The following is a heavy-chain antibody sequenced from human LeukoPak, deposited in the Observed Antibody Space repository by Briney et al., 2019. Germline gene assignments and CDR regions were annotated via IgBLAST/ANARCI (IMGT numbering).Heavy chain of an antibody. V-gene: IGHV3-66*01. CDR3: ARSYSNHLFGMDV. CDR2: IYSGGTT. D-gene: IGHD4-11*01. CDR1: GFIVTSYY. J-gene: IGHJ6*02. Sequence: PGGSLRLSCEASGFIVTSYYMTWVRQAPGKGLEWVSVIYSGGTTYYADSVKGRAAISRDNSKNTVFLQMNSVRAEDTAVYYCARSYSNHLFGMDVWGQGTTVTVSS.